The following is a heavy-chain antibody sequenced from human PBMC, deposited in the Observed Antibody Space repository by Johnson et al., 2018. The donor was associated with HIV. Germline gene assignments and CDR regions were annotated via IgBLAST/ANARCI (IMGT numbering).Heavy chain of an antibody. CDR1: GFTFSSYA. J-gene: IGHJ3*02. D-gene: IGHD3-3*01. V-gene: IGHV3-30-3*01. CDR3: AREAYYARAFDI. CDR2: ISYDGSNK. Sequence: VQPLESGGGVVQPGRSLRLSCAASGFTFSSYAMHWVRQAPGKGLEWVAVISYDGSNKYYADSVKGRFTISRDNSKNTLYLQMNSLRAEDTAVYYCAREAYYARAFDIWGQGTMVTVSS.